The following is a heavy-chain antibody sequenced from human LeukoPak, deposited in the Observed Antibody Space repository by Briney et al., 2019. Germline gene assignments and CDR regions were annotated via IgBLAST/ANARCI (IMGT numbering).Heavy chain of an antibody. Sequence: SETLSLTCTVSGGSISSGGYYWSWIRQHPGKGLEWIGYIYYSGSTYYNPSLKSRVTISVDTSKNQFSLKLSSVTAADTAVYYCARHSTGYSSSWYLDYYYYYGMDVWGQGTTVTVSS. CDR2: IYYSGST. CDR3: ARHSTGYSSSWYLDYYYYYGMDV. CDR1: GGSISSGGYY. J-gene: IGHJ6*02. D-gene: IGHD6-13*01. V-gene: IGHV4-31*03.